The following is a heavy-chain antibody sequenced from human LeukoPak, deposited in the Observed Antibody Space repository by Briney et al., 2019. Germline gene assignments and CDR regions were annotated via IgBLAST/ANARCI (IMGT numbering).Heavy chain of an antibody. CDR3: ARLYSSGRYANAFDT. V-gene: IGHV3-13*01. J-gene: IGHJ3*02. Sequence: PGGSLRLSCEASGFTFGDYDMHWVPQATGKGLEWVSAIRSIGDRFYSGSVKGRFTISRENAKNTFYLEMNSLRVGDTAVYYCARLYSSGRYANAFDTWGQGTVVTVSS. D-gene: IGHD6-19*01. CDR2: IRSIGDR. CDR1: GFTFGDYD.